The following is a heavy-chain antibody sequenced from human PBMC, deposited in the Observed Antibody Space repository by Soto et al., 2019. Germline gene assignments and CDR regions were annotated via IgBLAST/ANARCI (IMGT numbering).Heavy chain of an antibody. CDR2: ISANGGIT. J-gene: IGHJ2*01. D-gene: IGHD2-15*01. CDR3: AKDKYTDSVRKVWFFDY. CDR1: GFTFSKYA. V-gene: IGHV3-23*01. Sequence: EVQLLESGGGLVQPGGSLRLSCAASGFTFSKYAMSWVRLAPGKGLEWVSSISANGGITDYADSVKGRFTISRDNFKNILSLQMDSLRGDDTALYFCAKDKYTDSVRKVWFFDYWGRGTLVPVSS.